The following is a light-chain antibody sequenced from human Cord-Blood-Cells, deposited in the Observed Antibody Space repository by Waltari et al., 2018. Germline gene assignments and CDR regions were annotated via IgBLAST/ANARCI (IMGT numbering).Light chain of an antibody. Sequence: QSVLTQPPSASGTPGQRVTISCSGSSSNIGSNTVNWYQQLPGTDPKPLTDGNSSRPSGGPDRFSGSKSGASASQGISVLQSEDEADYYGAAWDDSLNGPVFGGGTKLTVL. CDR2: GNS. V-gene: IGLV1-44*01. J-gene: IGLJ2*01. CDR3: AAWDDSLNGPV. CDR1: SSNIGSNT.